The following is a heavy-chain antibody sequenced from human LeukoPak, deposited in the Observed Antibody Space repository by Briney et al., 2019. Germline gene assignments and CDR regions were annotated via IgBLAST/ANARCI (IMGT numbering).Heavy chain of an antibody. Sequence: GGSLRLSCAASGFTFSSYGMHWVRQAPGKGLEWVAFIRYDGSKTYYADSVEGRFTISRDNSKNTLYLQMNSLRPGDTAVYYCGKDGCSSTSCYYFGYWGQGTLATVSS. CDR2: IRYDGSKT. D-gene: IGHD2-2*01. J-gene: IGHJ4*02. CDR3: GKDGCSSTSCYYFGY. CDR1: GFTFSSYG. V-gene: IGHV3-30*02.